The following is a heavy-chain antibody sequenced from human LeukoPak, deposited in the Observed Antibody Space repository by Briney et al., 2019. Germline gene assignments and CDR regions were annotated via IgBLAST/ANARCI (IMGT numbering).Heavy chain of an antibody. J-gene: IGHJ4*02. Sequence: SVKVSCKASGGTFSSYAISWVRHAPGQGLEWMGGIIPIFGTANSAQKFQGRVTITADESTSTAYMELSSLRSEDTAVYYCARDRRQQWLLSYFDYWGQGTLVTVAS. D-gene: IGHD6-19*01. V-gene: IGHV1-69*01. CDR3: ARDRRQQWLLSYFDY. CDR2: IIPIFGTA. CDR1: GGTFSSYA.